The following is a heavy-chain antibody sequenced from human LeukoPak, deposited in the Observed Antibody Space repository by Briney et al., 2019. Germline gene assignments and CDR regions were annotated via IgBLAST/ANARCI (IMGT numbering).Heavy chain of an antibody. CDR3: ARVTGYMTEDYFDY. J-gene: IGHJ4*02. CDR1: GGSISNSYY. V-gene: IGHV4-39*07. CDR2: IYYSGST. D-gene: IGHD6-13*01. Sequence: PSETLSLTCTVSGGSISNSYYWGWIRQPPGKGLEWIGSIYYSGSTYYNPSLKSRVTISVDTSKNQFSLRLSSVTAADTAVYYCARVTGYMTEDYFDYWGQGTLITVSS.